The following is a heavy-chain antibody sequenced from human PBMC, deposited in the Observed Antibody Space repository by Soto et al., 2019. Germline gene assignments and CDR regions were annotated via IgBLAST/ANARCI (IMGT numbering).Heavy chain of an antibody. CDR1: GGTFSSYA. V-gene: IGHV1-69*13. Sequence: SVKVSCKASGGTFSSYAISWVRQAPGQGLEWMGGIIPIFGTANYAQKFQGRVTITADESTSTAYMELSSLRSEDTAVYYCARNLPSPTGSYFDYWGQGTLVTVSS. J-gene: IGHJ4*02. CDR3: ARNLPSPTGSYFDY. CDR2: IIPIFGTA.